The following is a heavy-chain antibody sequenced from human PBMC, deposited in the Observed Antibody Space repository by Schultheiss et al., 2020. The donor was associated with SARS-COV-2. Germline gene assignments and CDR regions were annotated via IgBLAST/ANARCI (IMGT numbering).Heavy chain of an antibody. CDR1: GFTFSSYS. CDR3: ARDARGFDY. J-gene: IGHJ4*02. Sequence: GGSLRLSCAASGFTFSSYSMNWVRQAPGKGLEWVSYISSSSRTIYYADSVKGRFTISRDNAKNSLYLQMNSLRAEDTAVYYCARDARGFDYWGQGTLVTVSS. D-gene: IGHD2-15*01. CDR2: ISSSSRTI. V-gene: IGHV3-48*04.